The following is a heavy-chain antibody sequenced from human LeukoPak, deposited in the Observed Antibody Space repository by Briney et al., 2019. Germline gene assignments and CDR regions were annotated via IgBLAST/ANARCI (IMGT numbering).Heavy chain of an antibody. Sequence: PSETLSLTCTVSGGSISSYYWSWIRQPPGKRLEWIGYIYYSGSTSYNPSLKSRVTISVGTSKSQISLKLSSVTAADTAVYYCARDLGVMVRAFDIWGQGTMVTVSS. CDR1: GGSISSYY. CDR3: ARDLGVMVRAFDI. D-gene: IGHD5-18*01. V-gene: IGHV4-59*01. CDR2: IYYSGST. J-gene: IGHJ3*02.